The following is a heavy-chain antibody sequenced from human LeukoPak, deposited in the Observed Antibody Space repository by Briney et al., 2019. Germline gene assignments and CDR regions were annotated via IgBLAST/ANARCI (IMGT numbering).Heavy chain of an antibody. CDR3: ARASDCSGGSCYSDYYYYYMDV. J-gene: IGHJ6*03. CDR1: GYTFTGYY. CDR2: INPNSGGT. Sequence: ASVKVSCKASGYTFTGYYMHWVRQAPGQGLEWMGRINPNSGGTNYAQKFQGRVTMTRDTSISTAYMELSRLRSDDTAVYYCARASDCSGGSCYSDYYYYYMDVWGKGTTVTVSS. D-gene: IGHD2-15*01. V-gene: IGHV1-2*06.